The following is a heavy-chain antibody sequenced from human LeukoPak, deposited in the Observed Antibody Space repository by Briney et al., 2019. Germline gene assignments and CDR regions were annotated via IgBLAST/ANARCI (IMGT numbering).Heavy chain of an antibody. CDR3: ARQTPYSGNHYFDY. CDR2: IDPTGLT. D-gene: IGHD1-26*01. J-gene: IGHJ4*02. CDR1: GGSISGHY. Sequence: SETLSLACTVSGGSISGHYWSWIRQSPGKGLEWIGYIDPTGLTSYNPSLNSRVTISEDTSKNQFSLKVRSVTTADTAVYFCARQTPYSGNHYFDYWGQGTLVTVSS. V-gene: IGHV4-4*09.